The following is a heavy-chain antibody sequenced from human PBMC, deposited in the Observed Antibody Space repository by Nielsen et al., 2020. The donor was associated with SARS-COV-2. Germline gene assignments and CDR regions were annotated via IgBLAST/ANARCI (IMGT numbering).Heavy chain of an antibody. CDR3: AREDYAFDI. CDR2: ISYDGSNK. J-gene: IGHJ3*02. CDR1: GFTFSSYA. Sequence: GESLKISCAASGFTFSSYAMHWVRQAPGKGLEWVAVISYDGSNKYYADSVKGRFTISRDNSKNTLYLQMNSLRAEDTAVYYCAREDYAFDIWGQGTMVTVSS. V-gene: IGHV3-30-3*01.